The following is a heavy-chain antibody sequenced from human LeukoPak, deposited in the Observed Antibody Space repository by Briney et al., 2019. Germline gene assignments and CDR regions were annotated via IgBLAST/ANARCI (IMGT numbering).Heavy chain of an antibody. CDR2: ISSSSSPI. V-gene: IGHV3-48*01. CDR3: ARDRYGYFAPDY. Sequence: GSLRLSCAASGFTFSSYGMHWVRQAPGKGLEWVSYISSSSSPIYFADSVKGRFTISRDNAKNSLYLQMNSLRAEDTAVYYCARDRYGYFAPDYWGQGTLVTVSS. D-gene: IGHD5-18*01. CDR1: GFTFSSYG. J-gene: IGHJ4*02.